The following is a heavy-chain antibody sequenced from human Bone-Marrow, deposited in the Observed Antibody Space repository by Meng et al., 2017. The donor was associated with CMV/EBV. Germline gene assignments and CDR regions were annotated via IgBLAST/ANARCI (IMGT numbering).Heavy chain of an antibody. Sequence: GESLKISCAASGFTFSSYAMHWVRQAPGKGLEWVAVISYDGSNKYYADSVKGRFTISRDNSKNTLYLQMNSLRAEDTAVYYCARGIRIAAAGTFDYWGQGTLVTVSS. J-gene: IGHJ4*02. CDR3: ARGIRIAAAGTFDY. CDR1: GFTFSSYA. CDR2: ISYDGSNK. D-gene: IGHD6-13*01. V-gene: IGHV3-30-3*01.